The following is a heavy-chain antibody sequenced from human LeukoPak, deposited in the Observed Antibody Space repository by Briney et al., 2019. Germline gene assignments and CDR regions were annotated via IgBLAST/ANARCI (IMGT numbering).Heavy chain of an antibody. J-gene: IGHJ4*02. CDR3: VRDNYGGILDF. Sequence: GGSLRLSCAASGFTFTRYTMHWARQAPGKGLEWVALVLYDGSKKYYADSVKGRFTLSRDNSKNTLSLQMNTLRPDDTAVYYCVRDNYGGILDFWGQGTLVTVSS. D-gene: IGHD2-21*01. V-gene: IGHV3-30*04. CDR2: VLYDGSKK. CDR1: GFTFTRYT.